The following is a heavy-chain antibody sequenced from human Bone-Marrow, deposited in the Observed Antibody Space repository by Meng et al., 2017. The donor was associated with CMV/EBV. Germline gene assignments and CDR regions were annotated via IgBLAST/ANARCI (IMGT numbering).Heavy chain of an antibody. CDR1: GFTFGDYG. V-gene: IGHV3-20*04. Sequence: GESLKISCAASGFTFGDYGMSWVRQATGKGLEWVSGINWNGGSTGYAGSVKGRFTISRDNAKNSLYLQMNSLRGEDTAVYYCARGENFWSGYYYYYGMDVWGQGTTVTVSS. CDR2: INWNGGST. J-gene: IGHJ6*02. CDR3: ARGENFWSGYYYYYGMDV. D-gene: IGHD3-3*01.